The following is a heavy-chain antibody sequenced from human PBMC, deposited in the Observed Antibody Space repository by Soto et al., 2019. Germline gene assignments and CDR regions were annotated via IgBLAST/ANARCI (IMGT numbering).Heavy chain of an antibody. CDR2: IIPDFGTT. D-gene: IGHD6-19*01. V-gene: IGHV1-69*13. CDR1: GGTFRSYT. J-gene: IGHJ4*02. Sequence: SVNVSCQSSGGTFRSYTGSWLRPLPGQGLEWMGGIIPDFGTTNYAKRFQGRVSITADESPNTAFMELTPLTAEDTAVYYCACSNSTTPVAVAGPDYYFGLWGRGTLVTVSS. CDR3: ACSNSTTPVAVAGPDYYFGL.